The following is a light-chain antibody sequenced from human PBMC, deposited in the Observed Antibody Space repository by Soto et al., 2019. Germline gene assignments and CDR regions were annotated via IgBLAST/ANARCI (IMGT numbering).Light chain of an antibody. CDR1: QSISTS. Sequence: VLTQSPATLSLSPGERATLSCRASQSISTSLAWYQQKPGQAPRLVIFDASNRANGVPARFGGSGSGTDFALTINSLEPEDFAVYYCQQRNVWPPITFGQGTRLEIK. V-gene: IGKV3-11*01. J-gene: IGKJ5*01. CDR2: DAS. CDR3: QQRNVWPPIT.